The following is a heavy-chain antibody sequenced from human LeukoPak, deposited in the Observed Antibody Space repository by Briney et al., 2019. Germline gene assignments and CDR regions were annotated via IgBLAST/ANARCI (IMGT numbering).Heavy chain of an antibody. V-gene: IGHV3-15*01. CDR3: TTEDYGDYVPDF. D-gene: IGHD4-17*01. CDR1: GFTFSNAW. Sequence: PGGSLRLSCAASGFTFSNAWMSWVRQAPGKGLKWVGQIRSKTDGGTTDYAAPVKGRFTISRDDSKNTLYLQMNSLKTEDTAMYYCTTEDYGDYVPDFWGQGTLVTVSS. J-gene: IGHJ4*02. CDR2: IRSKTDGGTT.